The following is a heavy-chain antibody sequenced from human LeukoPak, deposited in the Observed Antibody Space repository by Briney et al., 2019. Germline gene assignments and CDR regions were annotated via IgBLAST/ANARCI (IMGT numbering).Heavy chain of an antibody. CDR3: ARDEILLWAFDI. J-gene: IGHJ3*02. D-gene: IGHD2-21*01. V-gene: IGHV4-4*07. Sequence: WIGRIYTSGSTNYNPSLKSRVTMSVDTSKNQFSLKLSSVTAADTAVYYCARDEILLWAFDIWGQGTMVTVSS. CDR2: IYTSGST.